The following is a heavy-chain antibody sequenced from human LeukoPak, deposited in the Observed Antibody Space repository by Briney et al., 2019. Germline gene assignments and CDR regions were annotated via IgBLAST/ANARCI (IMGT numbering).Heavy chain of an antibody. CDR2: IYTSGST. J-gene: IGHJ6*03. CDR1: GGSISSYY. V-gene: IGHV4-4*07. Sequence: SETLSLTCTVSGGSISSYYWSWIRQPAGKGLEWIGRIYTSGSTNYNPSLKSRVTMSVDTSKNQFSLKLSSVTAADTAVYYCARDLRGEGYSYGWNYYYYMDVWGKGTTVTISS. D-gene: IGHD5-18*01. CDR3: ARDLRGEGYSYGWNYYYYMDV.